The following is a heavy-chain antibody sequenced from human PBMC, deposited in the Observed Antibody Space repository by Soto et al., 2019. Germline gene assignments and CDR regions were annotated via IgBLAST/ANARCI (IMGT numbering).Heavy chain of an antibody. J-gene: IGHJ4*02. CDR2: ISYDGSNK. Sequence: GGSLRLSCAASGFTFSSYGMHWVRQAPGKGLEWVAVISYDGSNKYYADSVKGRFTISRDNSKNTLYLQMNSLRAKDTAVYYCAKDLYPPHGAQHQYHGYPDYWGQGTLVTVSS. CDR3: AKDLYPPHGAQHQYHGYPDY. D-gene: IGHD5-18*01. CDR1: GFTFSSYG. V-gene: IGHV3-30*18.